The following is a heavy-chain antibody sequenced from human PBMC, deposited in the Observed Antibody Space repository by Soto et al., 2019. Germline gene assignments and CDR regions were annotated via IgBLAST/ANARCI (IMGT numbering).Heavy chain of an antibody. Sequence: PGGSLRLSCAASGSFFTGYGMHWVRQAPGKGLEWVAVIWFDGSNKYYADSVKGRFTISRDNSKNMLYLQMNSLRVEDTAVYYWAKDGMGGTTSGGYLDYWGQGPLVTVSS. D-gene: IGHD1-1*01. J-gene: IGHJ4*02. CDR1: GSFFTGYG. CDR3: AKDGMGGTTSGGYLDY. CDR2: IWFDGSNK. V-gene: IGHV3-33*06.